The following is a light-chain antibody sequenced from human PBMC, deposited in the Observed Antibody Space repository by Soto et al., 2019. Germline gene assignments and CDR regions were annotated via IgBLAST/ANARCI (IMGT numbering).Light chain of an antibody. V-gene: IGLV1-40*01. CDR3: QSYDNSLSGSWV. J-gene: IGLJ3*02. Sequence: QSVLTQPPSVSGAPGQRVTISCTGSSSNIGAGFDVHWYHQIAGTAPKLLIYGNSNRPSGVPDRFSGSESGTSASLAINGIQAEDEAHYYCQSYDNSLSGSWVFGGGTKLTVL. CDR1: SSNIGAGFD. CDR2: GNS.